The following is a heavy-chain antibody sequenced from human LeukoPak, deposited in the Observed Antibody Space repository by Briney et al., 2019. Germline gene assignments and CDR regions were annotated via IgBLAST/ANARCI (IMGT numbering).Heavy chain of an antibody. CDR1: GYSISSGYY. J-gene: IGHJ5*02. Sequence: SETLSLTCTVSGYSISSGYYWGWIRQPPGKGLEWIGSIYHSGRTYYNPSLKSRVTISVDTSKNQFSLNLSSVTAADTAVYYCARAYSSSWYFNWFDPWGQGTLVTVSS. CDR2: IYHSGRT. V-gene: IGHV4-38-2*02. D-gene: IGHD6-13*01. CDR3: ARAYSSSWYFNWFDP.